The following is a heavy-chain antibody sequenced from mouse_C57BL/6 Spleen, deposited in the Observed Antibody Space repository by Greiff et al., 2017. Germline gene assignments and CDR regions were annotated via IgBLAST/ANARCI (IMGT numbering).Heavy chain of an antibody. D-gene: IGHD1-1*01. CDR1: GFTFSSYG. Sequence: EVKLMESGGDLVKPGGSLKLSCAASGFTFSSYGMSWVRQTPDKRLEWVATISSGGSYTYYPDSVKGRFTISGDNAKNTLYLQMSSLKSEDTAMYYCARKTYGSTIDYWGQGTTLTVSS. V-gene: IGHV5-6*01. J-gene: IGHJ2*01. CDR2: ISSGGSYT. CDR3: ARKTYGSTIDY.